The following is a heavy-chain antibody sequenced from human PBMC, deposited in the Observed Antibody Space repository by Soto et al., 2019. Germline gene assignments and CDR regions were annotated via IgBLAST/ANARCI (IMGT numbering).Heavy chain of an antibody. CDR3: VPLCRYCSTTTPS. D-gene: IGHD2-2*01. CDR1: GFTFSTYA. J-gene: IGHJ4*02. V-gene: IGHV3-23*01. Sequence: EVQLLESGGGVVQPGGSLRLSCAASGFTFSTYAMSWVRQAPRKRLEWVSAISGNGGDYTYYADSVKGRFTISRDNSKNTLYLQMNSLRAEDTAVYYCVPLCRYCSTTTPSWGQGTQVSVSS. CDR2: ISGNGGDYT.